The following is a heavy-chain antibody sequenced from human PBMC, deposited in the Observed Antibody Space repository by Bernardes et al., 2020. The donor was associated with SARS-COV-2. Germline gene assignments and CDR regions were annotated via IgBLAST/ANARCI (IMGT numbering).Heavy chain of an antibody. Sequence: GGFLRLSCAASGSTFSNAWMGWVRQALGKGLEWVYRIKCKTHRGTTDYAAPVKGRFTISRDDSKNTLYLQMNSLRTEDTAVYYCTTGGAITIFGVVIVMDAFDIWGQGTMVTVSS. CDR3: TTGGAITIFGVVIVMDAFDI. J-gene: IGHJ3*02. CDR2: IKCKTHRGTT. V-gene: IGHV3-15*01. CDR1: GSTFSNAW. D-gene: IGHD3-3*01.